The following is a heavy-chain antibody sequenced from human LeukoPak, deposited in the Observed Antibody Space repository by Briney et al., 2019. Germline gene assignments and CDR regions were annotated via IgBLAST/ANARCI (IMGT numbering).Heavy chain of an antibody. J-gene: IGHJ3*02. CDR1: GFSFSTYA. CDR2: IRGNGGNT. CDR3: AKASGWCDAFDI. V-gene: IGHV3-23*01. D-gene: IGHD6-13*01. Sequence: PGGSLRLSCAASGFSFSTYAMSWVRQAPGKGLKWVSTIRGNGGNTYYGDSAKGRFTISRDNSKNTLYLQMNSLRAEDTAIYYCAKASGWCDAFDIWGQGTMVTVSS.